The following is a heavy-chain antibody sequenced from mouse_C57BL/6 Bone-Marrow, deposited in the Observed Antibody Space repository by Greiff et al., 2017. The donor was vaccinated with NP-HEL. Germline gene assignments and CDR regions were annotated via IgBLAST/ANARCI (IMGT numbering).Heavy chain of an antibody. J-gene: IGHJ2*01. CDR3: ARSGYDYSYYFDY. D-gene: IGHD2-4*01. Sequence: VKLMESGPGLVQPSQSLSITCTVSGFSLTSYGVHWVRQSPGKGLEWLGVIWSGGSTDYNAAFISRLSISKDNSKSQVLFKMNSLQADDTAIYYCARSGYDYSYYFDYWGQGTTLTVSS. V-gene: IGHV2-2*01. CDR1: GFSLTSYG. CDR2: IWSGGST.